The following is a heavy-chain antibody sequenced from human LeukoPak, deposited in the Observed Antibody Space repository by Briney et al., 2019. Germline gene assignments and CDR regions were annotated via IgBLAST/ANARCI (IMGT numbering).Heavy chain of an antibody. CDR2: IYYSGST. CDR1: GGSISSYY. J-gene: IGHJ3*02. CDR3: AREWKDYYGSRSGVADAFDT. V-gene: IGHV4-59*01. D-gene: IGHD3-10*01. Sequence: SETLSLTCTVSGGSISSYYWSWIRQPPGKGLEWIGYIYYSGSTNYNPSLKSRVTISVDTSKNQFSLKLSSVTAADTAVYYCAREWKDYYGSRSGVADAFDTWGQGTMVTVSS.